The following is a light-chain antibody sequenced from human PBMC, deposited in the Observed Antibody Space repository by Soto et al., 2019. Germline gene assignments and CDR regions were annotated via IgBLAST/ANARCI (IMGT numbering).Light chain of an antibody. V-gene: IGKV1-39*01. Sequence: DIQMTQSPSSLSASVGDRVTITCRASQSISSYLNWYQQKPGKPPKILIYAASSLQSGVPSRFSGSGSGTDFTLTISSLQPEDFETYYCQQSYSTPRTFGQGTKVDIK. CDR3: QQSYSTPRT. J-gene: IGKJ1*01. CDR2: AAS. CDR1: QSISSY.